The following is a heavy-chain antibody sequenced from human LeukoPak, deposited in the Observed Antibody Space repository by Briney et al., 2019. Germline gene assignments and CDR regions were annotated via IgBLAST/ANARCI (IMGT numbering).Heavy chain of an antibody. CDR1: GYSFTTHW. J-gene: IGHJ4*02. Sequence: GESLKISCKGSGYSFTTHWIGWVRQMPGKGLEWMGIIYPGDSDTRYSPSFQGQVTTSADKSISTAYLQWSSLKASDTAMYYCARTFRNVVDYWGQGTLVTVSS. D-gene: IGHD2-21*01. V-gene: IGHV5-51*01. CDR2: IYPGDSDT. CDR3: ARTFRNVVDY.